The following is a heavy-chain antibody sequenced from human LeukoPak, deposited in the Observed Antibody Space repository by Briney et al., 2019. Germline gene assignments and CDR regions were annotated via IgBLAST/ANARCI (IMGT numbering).Heavy chain of an antibody. J-gene: IGHJ4*02. CDR2: IYYSGST. CDR3: ARWSQQWLAFDY. CDR1: GGSISSSSYY. Sequence: SETLSLTCTVSGGSISSSSYYWGWIRQPPGKGLEWIGSIYYSGSTYYNPSLKSRVTTSVDTSKNQFSLKLSSVTAADTAVYYCARWSQQWLAFDYWGQGTLVTVSS. D-gene: IGHD6-19*01. V-gene: IGHV4-39*01.